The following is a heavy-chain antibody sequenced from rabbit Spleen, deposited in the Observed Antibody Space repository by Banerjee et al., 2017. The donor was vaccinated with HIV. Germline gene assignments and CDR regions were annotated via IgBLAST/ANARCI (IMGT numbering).Heavy chain of an antibody. CDR2: IDAGYRGST. CDR1: GLDFSNSYW. V-gene: IGHV1S45*01. Sequence: QEQLEESGGDLVKPEGSLTLTCKASGLDFSNSYWICWVRQAPGKGLEWIACIDAGYRGSTYYASWAKGRFTISKTSSTTVTLQMTSLTAADTATYFCARDGSGWGANFNLWGQGPLVTVS. D-gene: IGHD4-1*01. CDR3: ARDGSGWGANFNL. J-gene: IGHJ4*01.